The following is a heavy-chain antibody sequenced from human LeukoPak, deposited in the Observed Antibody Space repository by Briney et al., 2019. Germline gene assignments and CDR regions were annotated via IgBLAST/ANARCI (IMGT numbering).Heavy chain of an antibody. V-gene: IGHV3-30*02. D-gene: IGHD6-19*01. CDR3: AKTGSGWFADC. J-gene: IGHJ4*02. CDR2: IRYDGNNK. Sequence: GGSLGLSCAASGFSFSRYAMHWVRQAPGKGLEWVTLIRYDGNNKYYADSVKGRFIISRDNSRNTLYLEMNSLRAEDTAVYYCAKTGSGWFADCWGQGTLVTVSS. CDR1: GFSFSRYA.